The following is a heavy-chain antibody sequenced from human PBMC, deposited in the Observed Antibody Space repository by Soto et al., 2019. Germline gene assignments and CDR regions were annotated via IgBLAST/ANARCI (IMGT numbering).Heavy chain of an antibody. CDR2: ISYDGSNK. D-gene: IGHD6-13*01. V-gene: IGHV3-30*03. CDR3: TRDASRDSSARGWFDP. Sequence: VGSLRLSCAASGFTFSSYGMHWVRQAPGKGLEWVAVISYDGSNKYYADSVKGRFTISRDNSKNTLYLQMNSLRAEDTAVYYCTRDASRDSSARGWFDPWGPGTLVTVSS. CDR1: GFTFSSYG. J-gene: IGHJ5*02.